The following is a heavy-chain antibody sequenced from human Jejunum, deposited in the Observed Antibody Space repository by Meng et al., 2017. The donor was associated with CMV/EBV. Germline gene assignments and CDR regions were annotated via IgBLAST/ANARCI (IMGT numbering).Heavy chain of an antibody. J-gene: IGHJ4*02. CDR1: GFTFSDYA. CDR2: IGGSGTST. D-gene: IGHD3-10*01. CDR3: AKDMAF. V-gene: IGHV3-23*01. Sequence: SLRLSCAASGFTFSDYAMSWVRQAPGKELEWVSSIGGSGTSTYYADSVKGRFTISRDNSKNTLYLQINNLRADDTALYYCAKDMAFWGQGTLVTVSS.